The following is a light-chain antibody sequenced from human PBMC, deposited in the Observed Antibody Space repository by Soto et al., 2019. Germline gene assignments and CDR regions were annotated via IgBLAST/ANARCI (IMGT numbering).Light chain of an antibody. Sequence: DIQMTQSPSSLSASVGDRITITCRASQDISNYLAWHQQKPAKVPKVLIYAVSTLQTGVQSRFSGSGSGTVFTLTTSSLHPEDVATYYCQNYKSAPNTFGRGTRLEIK. J-gene: IGKJ2*01. CDR2: AVS. V-gene: IGKV1-27*01. CDR1: QDISNY. CDR3: QNYKSAPNT.